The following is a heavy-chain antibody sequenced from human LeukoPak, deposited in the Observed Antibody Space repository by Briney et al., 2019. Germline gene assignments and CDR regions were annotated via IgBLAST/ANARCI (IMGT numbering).Heavy chain of an antibody. CDR3: AADGYSSGWYGANDAFDI. CDR2: MNPNSGNT. V-gene: IGHV1-8*01. J-gene: IGHJ3*02. CDR1: GYTFTSYD. Sequence: ASVKVSCKASGYTFTSYDINWVRQATGQGLEWMGWMNPNSGNTGYAQKFQGRVTMTRNTSISTAYMELSSLRSEDTAVYYCAADGYSSGWYGANDAFDIWGQGTMVTVSS. D-gene: IGHD6-19*01.